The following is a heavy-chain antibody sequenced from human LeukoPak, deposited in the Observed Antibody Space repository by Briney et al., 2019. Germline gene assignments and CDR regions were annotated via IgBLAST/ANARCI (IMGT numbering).Heavy chain of an antibody. CDR1: GFTFSSHA. J-gene: IGHJ4*02. D-gene: IGHD6-6*01. Sequence: GRTVRLSCAASGFTFSSHAIHWVRQAPGKGLEWVAVISYDGSNKYYADSVKGRFTISRDNSKNTLYLQMNSLRAEDTAVYYCAREYSSSSDYWGQGTLVTVSS. V-gene: IGHV3-30-3*01. CDR2: ISYDGSNK. CDR3: AREYSSSSDY.